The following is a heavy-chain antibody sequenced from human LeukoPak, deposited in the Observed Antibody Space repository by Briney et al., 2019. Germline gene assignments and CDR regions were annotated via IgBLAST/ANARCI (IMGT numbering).Heavy chain of an antibody. CDR2: ISAYNGNT. D-gene: IGHD6-19*01. CDR3: ARDSSSIAVAGRRNY. CDR1: GYTLTELS. J-gene: IGHJ4*02. Sequence: PGASEKVSCKVSGYTLTELSMHWVRQAPGQGLEWMGWISAYNGNTNYAQKLQGRDTMTTDTSTSTAYMELRSLRSDDTAVYYCARDSSSIAVAGRRNYWGQGTLVTVSS. V-gene: IGHV1-18*01.